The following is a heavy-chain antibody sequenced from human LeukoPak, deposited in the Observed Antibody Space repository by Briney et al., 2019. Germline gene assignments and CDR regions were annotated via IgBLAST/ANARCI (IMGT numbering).Heavy chain of an antibody. CDR1: GGTFSSYA. CDR2: IIPIFGTA. V-gene: IGHV1-69*13. J-gene: IGHJ4*02. CDR3: ARDGPYNYYDSSGYYSSLDY. D-gene: IGHD3-22*01. Sequence: SVKVSCKASGGTFSSYAISWVRQAPGQGLEWMGGIIPIFGTANYAQKFQGRVTITADESTSTAYMELSSLRSEDTAVYYCARDGPYNYYDSSGYYSSLDYWGREPWSPSPQ.